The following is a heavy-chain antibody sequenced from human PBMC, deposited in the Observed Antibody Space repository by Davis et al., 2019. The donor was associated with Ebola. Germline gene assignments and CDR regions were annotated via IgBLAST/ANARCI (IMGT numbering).Heavy chain of an antibody. D-gene: IGHD4-17*01. Sequence: VSRLACVCTFTRYNLLSLRQPPGQGLEGMGRISVYNGNTKYAQKLQGIVTITTDTYTTTAYMELRSLRSDDSDVYYCARGSFGDYMCDHWGQGTLVTVSS. CDR3: ARGSFGDYMCDH. CDR2: ISVYNGNT. J-gene: IGHJ4*02. V-gene: IGHV1-18*04. CDR1: VCTFTRYN.